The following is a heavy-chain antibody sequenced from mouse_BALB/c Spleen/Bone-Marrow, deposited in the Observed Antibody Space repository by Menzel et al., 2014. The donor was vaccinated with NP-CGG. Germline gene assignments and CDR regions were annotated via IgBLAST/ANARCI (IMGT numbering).Heavy chain of an antibody. CDR2: IDPANGNT. V-gene: IGHV14-3*02. Sequence: EVNVVESGAELVKPGASVKLSCTASGFNIKDTYIHWVKQRPEQGLEWIGRIDPANGNTKYDPKFQGKATITADTSSNTAYLQLSSLTSEDTAVYYCAEITTAAYYVMDYWGQGTSVTVSS. CDR3: AEITTAAYYVMDY. D-gene: IGHD1-2*01. CDR1: GFNIKDTY. J-gene: IGHJ4*01.